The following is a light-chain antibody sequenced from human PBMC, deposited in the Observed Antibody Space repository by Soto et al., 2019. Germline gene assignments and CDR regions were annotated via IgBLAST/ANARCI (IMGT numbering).Light chain of an antibody. CDR2: RAS. V-gene: IGKV3-15*01. CDR3: QQYDNWPPLT. Sequence: EIVMTQSPDTLSVSPGERVTLSCRASQNVRTNLAWYQQKPGQAPRLVVYRASNRAAGVPARFSGSGSGTEFTLTISSLQSEDFAVYYCQQYDNWPPLTFGGGTKVEIK. CDR1: QNVRTN. J-gene: IGKJ4*01.